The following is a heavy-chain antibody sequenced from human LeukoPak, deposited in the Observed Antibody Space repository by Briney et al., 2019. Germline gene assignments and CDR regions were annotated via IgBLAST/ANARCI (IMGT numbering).Heavy chain of an antibody. CDR2: INPNSGGT. J-gene: IGHJ4*02. CDR1: VSTFTGFY. Sequence: ASVNLSCTASVSTFTGFYIHCERRAPGQGLQWMGWINPNSGGTNYAQELEGRVTITRDTSISTAYMELSGLRSDDTAIYYCATLGDISGYYLRDYWGQGTLVTVSS. CDR3: ATLGDISGYYLRDY. D-gene: IGHD3-22*01. V-gene: IGHV1-2*02.